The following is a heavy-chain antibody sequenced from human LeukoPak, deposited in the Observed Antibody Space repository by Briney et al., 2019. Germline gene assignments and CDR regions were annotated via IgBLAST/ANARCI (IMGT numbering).Heavy chain of an antibody. V-gene: IGHV3-21*01. CDR1: GFTFSSYS. CDR2: ISSGSSYI. Sequence: GGSLRLSCAASGFTFSSYSMNWVRQAPGKGLEWVSSISSGSSYIYFADSVKGRFTISRDNTKNSLYLQMNSLRAEDTAVYYCARASYRYSYENYYMDVWGKGTTVTVSS. D-gene: IGHD5-18*01. CDR3: ARASYRYSYENYYMDV. J-gene: IGHJ6*03.